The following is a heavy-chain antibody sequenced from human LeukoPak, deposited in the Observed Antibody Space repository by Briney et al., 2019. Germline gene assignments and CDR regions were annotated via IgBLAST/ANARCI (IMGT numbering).Heavy chain of an antibody. Sequence: GASLKVSCKASGYTFTSYDINWVRQATGQGLEWMGWMNPNSANTGYAQKFQGRVTMTRNTSISTAYMELSSLRSEDTAVYYCARGPPESSNSDYWGQGTLVTVS. D-gene: IGHD6-13*01. CDR3: ARGPPESSNSDY. CDR1: GYTFTSYD. CDR2: MNPNSANT. J-gene: IGHJ4*02. V-gene: IGHV1-8*01.